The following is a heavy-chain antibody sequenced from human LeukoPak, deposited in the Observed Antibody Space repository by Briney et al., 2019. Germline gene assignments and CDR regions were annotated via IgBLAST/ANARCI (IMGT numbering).Heavy chain of an antibody. CDR3: ARDHCSSTSCSLAFDI. Sequence: SETLSLTCTVSGDSMSNYYWTWIRQPPGKGLEWIGHIYYSGSTNYNPSLKSRVTISLDTSKNQFSLKLSSVTAADTAVYYCARDHCSSTSCSLAFDIWGQGTMVTVSS. D-gene: IGHD2-2*01. V-gene: IGHV4-59*12. CDR2: IYYSGST. J-gene: IGHJ3*02. CDR1: GDSMSNYY.